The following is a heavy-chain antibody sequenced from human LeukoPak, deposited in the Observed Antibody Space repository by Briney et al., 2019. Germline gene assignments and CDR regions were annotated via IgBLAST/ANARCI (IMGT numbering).Heavy chain of an antibody. J-gene: IGHJ6*03. D-gene: IGHD3-10*01. CDR2: VYYSGST. CDR3: ASLVRGGSFYYYMDV. Sequence: PSETLSLTCTVSGDSVSNVSYYWAWIRQPPGKGLEWIANVYYSGSTYYNPSLKSRVAISVDTSKNQFSLTLRSVTAPDTGVYFCASLVRGGSFYYYMDVWGRGTSVTVSS. CDR1: GDSVSNVSYY. V-gene: IGHV4-39*01.